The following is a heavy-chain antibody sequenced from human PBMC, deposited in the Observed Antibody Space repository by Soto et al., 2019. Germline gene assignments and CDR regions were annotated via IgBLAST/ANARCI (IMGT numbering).Heavy chain of an antibody. V-gene: IGHV4-30-2*01. CDR3: VTESTPSSPNWFDT. CDR1: GGSINSGRSS. J-gene: IGHJ5*02. Sequence: QLQLLESGSGLVKPSQTLSLTCSVSGGSINSGRSSWNWIRQPPGKGLEWIAYISHSGSTYYTPSLKSRVTVSVDRSKNQFPLKLTSLTAADTAVYDCVTESTPSSPNWFDTWGPGILVTVSS. CDR2: ISHSGST.